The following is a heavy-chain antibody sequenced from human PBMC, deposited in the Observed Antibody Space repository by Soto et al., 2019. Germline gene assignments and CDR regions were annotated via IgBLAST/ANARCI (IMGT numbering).Heavy chain of an antibody. CDR3: GSRVEGLYSGNDRYYFDY. Sequence: SETLSLTCIVSGGSISNYYWSWIRQPPGKGLEWIGYIYYSGSTNYNPSLTSRVTISVDTSKNQFSLTLTSVTASDTAVYYCGSRVEGLYSGNDRYYFDYWGQGTLVTVSS. CDR2: IYYSGST. V-gene: IGHV4-59*12. CDR1: GGSISNYY. D-gene: IGHD5-12*01. J-gene: IGHJ4*02.